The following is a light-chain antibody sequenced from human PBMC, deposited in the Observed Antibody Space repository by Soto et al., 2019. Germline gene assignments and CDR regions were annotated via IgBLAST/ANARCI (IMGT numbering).Light chain of an antibody. CDR2: GAS. Sequence: EIVLTQSPGTLSLSPGERATLSCRASQSVSSTYLAWYQQRPGQAPRLLIYGASSRATDIPDRFSGSGSGTDFTLTISRLEPEDFAVYYCQQYGSSPCTFGQGTKVEIK. CDR3: QQYGSSPCT. V-gene: IGKV3-20*01. J-gene: IGKJ1*01. CDR1: QSVSSTY.